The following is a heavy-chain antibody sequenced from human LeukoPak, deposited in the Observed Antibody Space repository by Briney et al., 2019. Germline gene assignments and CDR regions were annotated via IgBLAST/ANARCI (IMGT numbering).Heavy chain of an antibody. D-gene: IGHD4-17*01. Sequence: SETLSLTCTVSGGSLSTYYWSWIRQPPGKGLEWVGYISYSGYTSYNPSLQSRVTISVDTSNNQFSLKLSSVTAADTAVYYCARHTYGDYDVWGQGTLVTVSS. CDR1: GGSLSTYY. CDR2: ISYSGYT. J-gene: IGHJ4*02. CDR3: ARHTYGDYDV. V-gene: IGHV4-59*08.